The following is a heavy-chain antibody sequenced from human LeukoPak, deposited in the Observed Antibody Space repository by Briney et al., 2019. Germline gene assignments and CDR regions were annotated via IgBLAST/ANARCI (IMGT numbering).Heavy chain of an antibody. CDR3: VRDPPSYSHAFDI. D-gene: IGHD2-15*01. Sequence: SGTLSLTCAVSGGSISSSNWWSWVRQPPGKGLEWIGEIYHSGSTNYNPSLKSRVTISVDKSKNQFSLKLSSVTAADTAVYYCVRDPPSYSHAFDIWGQGTMVTVSS. CDR1: GGSISSSNW. J-gene: IGHJ3*02. V-gene: IGHV4-4*02. CDR2: IYHSGST.